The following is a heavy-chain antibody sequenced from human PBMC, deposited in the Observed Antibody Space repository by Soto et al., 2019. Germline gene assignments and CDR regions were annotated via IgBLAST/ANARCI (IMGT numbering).Heavy chain of an antibody. Sequence: QMRLVQSGPEVKKPGTSVKVSCKASGFTFTSSAMQWVRQARGQRLEWIGWIVVGSGNTNYAQKFQERVTITRDMSTSTAYMELSSLRSEDTAVYYCAALPSYSSSWYFYYGMDVWGQGTTVTVSS. CDR2: IVVGSGNT. V-gene: IGHV1-58*02. J-gene: IGHJ6*02. CDR3: AALPSYSSSWYFYYGMDV. D-gene: IGHD6-13*01. CDR1: GFTFTSSA.